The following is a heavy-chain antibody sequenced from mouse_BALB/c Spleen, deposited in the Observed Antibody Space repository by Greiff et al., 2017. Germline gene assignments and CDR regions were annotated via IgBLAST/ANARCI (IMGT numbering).Heavy chain of an antibody. CDR2: ISYSGST. V-gene: IGHV3-2*02. J-gene: IGHJ3*01. Sequence: EVQLKESGPGLVKPSQSLSLTCTVTGYSITSDYAWNWIRQFPGNKLEWMGYISYSGSTSYNPSLKSRISITRDTSKNQFFLQLNSVTTEDTATYYCARGSRGFAYWGQGTLVTVSA. CDR3: ARGSRGFAY. CDR1: GYSITSDYA.